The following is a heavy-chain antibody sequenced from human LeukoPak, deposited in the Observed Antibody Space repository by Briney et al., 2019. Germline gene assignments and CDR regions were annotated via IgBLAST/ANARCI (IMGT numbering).Heavy chain of an antibody. V-gene: IGHV3-23*01. Sequence: GGPLRLSCAASGFTFSNYAMTWVRQAPGKGLQWVSAISGDAIYTYYLDSVKGRFTTSRDNSKNTLFLQMNSLRADDTAVYYCAKSYGTSRPFYDYWGQGIVVTVAS. J-gene: IGHJ4*02. CDR1: GFTFSNYA. CDR2: ISGDAIYT. D-gene: IGHD4-17*01. CDR3: AKSYGTSRPFYDY.